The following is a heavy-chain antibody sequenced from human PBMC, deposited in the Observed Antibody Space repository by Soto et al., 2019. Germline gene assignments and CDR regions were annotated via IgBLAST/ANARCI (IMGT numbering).Heavy chain of an antibody. CDR2: IWYDGSNK. CDR3: ARDRYYYGSGSMNYYYGMDV. CDR1: GFTFSSYG. J-gene: IGHJ6*02. D-gene: IGHD3-10*01. Sequence: VQLVESGGGVVQPGRSLRLSCAASGFTFSSYGMHWVRQAPGKGLEWVAVIWYDGSNKYYADSVKGRFTISRDNSKNTLYLQMNSLRAEDTAVYYCARDRYYYGSGSMNYYYGMDVWGQGTTVTVSS. V-gene: IGHV3-33*01.